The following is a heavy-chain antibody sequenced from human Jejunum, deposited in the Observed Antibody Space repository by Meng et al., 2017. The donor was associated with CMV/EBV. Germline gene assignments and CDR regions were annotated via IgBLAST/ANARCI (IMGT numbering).Heavy chain of an antibody. V-gene: IGHV1-18*01. CDR3: ARVEVGITSGDY. CDR1: GYNFIKYG. Sequence: QAQWVECEGEVDTRGAAVQVSCQASGYNFIKYGITWVRQAPGQGLEWMEWISAYNDKTNDAQTLQGRVTMTTEASTRTAYMVLGSLRSADTAVYYYARVEVGITSGDYWGQGTLVTVSS. J-gene: IGHJ4*02. CDR2: ISAYNDKT. D-gene: IGHD1-26*01.